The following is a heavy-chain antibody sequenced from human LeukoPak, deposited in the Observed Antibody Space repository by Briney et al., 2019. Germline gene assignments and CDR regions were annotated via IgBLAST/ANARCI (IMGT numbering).Heavy chain of an antibody. D-gene: IGHD6-19*01. CDR3: ASRPSSGWYNY. CDR2: IYSSGST. CDR1: GFTFSSNY. Sequence: GGSLRLSCAASGFTFSSNYMSWVRQAPGKGLEWVSVIYSSGSTYYADSVKGRFTISRDNSKNTLYLQMNSLRAEDTAVYYRASRPSSGWYNYWGQGTLVTVSS. V-gene: IGHV3-53*01. J-gene: IGHJ4*02.